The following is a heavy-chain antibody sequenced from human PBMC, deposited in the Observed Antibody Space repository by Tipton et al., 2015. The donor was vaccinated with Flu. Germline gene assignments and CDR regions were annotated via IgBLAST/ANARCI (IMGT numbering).Heavy chain of an antibody. V-gene: IGHV4-38-2*02. D-gene: IGHD6-13*01. J-gene: IGHJ4*02. Sequence: TLSLTCTVSGHSISSGYYWGWIRQPPGKGLEWIGSIYQSGTTYYNPSLKSRVTISVDTSRNQFSPKLYSVTAADTALYYCARGFRWGQQLVGFDYWGQGMRVTVSA. CDR1: GHSISSGYY. CDR3: ARGFRWGQQLVGFDY. CDR2: IYQSGTT.